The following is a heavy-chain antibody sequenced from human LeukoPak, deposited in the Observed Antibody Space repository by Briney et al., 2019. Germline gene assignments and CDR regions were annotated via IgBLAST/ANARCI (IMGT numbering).Heavy chain of an antibody. Sequence: GGSLRLSCAASGFTFDDSGMSWVRQAPGKGLEWVSGINWTGGSTGYADSVKGRFTISRDNAKNSLYLQMNSLRAEDTAVYYCAKEASRGYSFPYTPIEKPYYFDYWGQGTLVTVSS. J-gene: IGHJ4*02. CDR1: GFTFDDSG. V-gene: IGHV3-20*04. D-gene: IGHD5-18*01. CDR3: AKEASRGYSFPYTPIEKPYYFDY. CDR2: INWTGGST.